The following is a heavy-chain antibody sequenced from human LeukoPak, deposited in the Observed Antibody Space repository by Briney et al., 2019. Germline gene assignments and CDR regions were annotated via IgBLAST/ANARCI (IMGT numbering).Heavy chain of an antibody. V-gene: IGHV3-23*01. J-gene: IGHJ5*02. CDR1: GFTFSSYA. CDR3: AKGYYGSESYYNDWFDP. CDR2: ISGSGGST. Sequence: GGSLRLSCAASGFTFSSYAMSWVRQAPGKGLEWVSAISGSGGSTYYADSVKGRFTISRDNSKNTLYLQMNSLRAEDTAVYYCAKGYYGSESYYNDWFDPWGQGTLVTVSS. D-gene: IGHD3-10*01.